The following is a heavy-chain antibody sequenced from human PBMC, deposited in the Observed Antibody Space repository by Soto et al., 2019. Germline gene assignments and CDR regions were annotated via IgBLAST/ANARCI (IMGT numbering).Heavy chain of an antibody. CDR2: IYYSGST. CDR3: ARGLEAYYGFWSGPPDYYYYYGMDV. J-gene: IGHJ6*02. V-gene: IGHV4-59*01. Sequence: SETLSLTCTVSGGSISSYYWSWIRQPPGKGLEWIGYIYYSGSTNYNPSLKSRVTISVDTSKNQFSLKLSSVTAADTAVYYCARGLEAYYGFWSGPPDYYYYYGMDVWGQGTTVTVS. CDR1: GGSISSYY. D-gene: IGHD3-3*01.